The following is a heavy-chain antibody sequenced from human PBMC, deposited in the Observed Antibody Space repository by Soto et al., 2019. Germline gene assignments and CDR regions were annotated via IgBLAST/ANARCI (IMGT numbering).Heavy chain of an antibody. CDR2: ISSSSSTI. J-gene: IGHJ3*02. V-gene: IGHV3-48*01. Sequence: GSLRLSCAASGFTFSSYSMNWVRQAPGKGLEWVSYISSSSSTIYYADSVKGRFTISRDNAKNSLYLQMNSLRAEDTAVYYCARSHMITFGGVIRTTAFDIWGQGTMVTVSS. CDR3: ARSHMITFGGVIRTTAFDI. CDR1: GFTFSSYS. D-gene: IGHD3-16*02.